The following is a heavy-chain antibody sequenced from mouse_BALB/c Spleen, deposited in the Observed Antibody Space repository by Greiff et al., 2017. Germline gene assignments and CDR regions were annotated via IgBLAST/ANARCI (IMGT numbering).Heavy chain of an antibody. CDR3: ARGDRAFAY. CDR1: GFTFSDYG. V-gene: IGHV5-15*02. Sequence: EVKLMESGGGLVQPGGSRKLSCAASGFTFSDYGMAWVRQAPGKGPEWVAFISNLAYSIYYADTVTGRFTISRENAKNTLYLEMSSLRSEDTAMYYCARGDRAFAYWGQGTLVTVSA. CDR2: ISNLAYSI. D-gene: IGHD3-3*01. J-gene: IGHJ3*01.